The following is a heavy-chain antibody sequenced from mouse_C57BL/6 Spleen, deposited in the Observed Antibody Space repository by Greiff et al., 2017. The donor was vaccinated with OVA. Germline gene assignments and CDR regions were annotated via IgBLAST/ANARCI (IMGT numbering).Heavy chain of an antibody. CDR3: TREGYGNYPNWYFDV. V-gene: IGHV5-9-1*02. Sequence: EVQRVESGEGLVKPGGSLKLSCAASGFTFSSYAMSWVRQTPEKRLEWVAYISSGGDYIYYADTVKGRFTISRDNARNTLYLQMSSLKSEDTAMYYCTREGYGNYPNWYFDVWGTGTTVTVSS. J-gene: IGHJ1*03. CDR1: GFTFSSYA. D-gene: IGHD2-1*01. CDR2: ISSGGDYI.